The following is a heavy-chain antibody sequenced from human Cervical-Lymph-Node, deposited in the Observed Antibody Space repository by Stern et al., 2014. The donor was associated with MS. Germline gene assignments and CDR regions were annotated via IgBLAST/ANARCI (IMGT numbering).Heavy chain of an antibody. CDR1: GLTFDDYA. D-gene: IGHD6-13*01. Sequence: QLVQSGGGLVQPGRSLRLSCAVSGLTFDDYAMPWVRQAPGKGLEWVSGISWNSDNIGYAESVKGRFTISRDNVKNSLYLQMNTLRPEDTAFYYCAKDGSSSLTGGAFDIWGQGTMVTVSS. V-gene: IGHV3-9*01. CDR2: ISWNSDNI. J-gene: IGHJ3*02. CDR3: AKDGSSSLTGGAFDI.